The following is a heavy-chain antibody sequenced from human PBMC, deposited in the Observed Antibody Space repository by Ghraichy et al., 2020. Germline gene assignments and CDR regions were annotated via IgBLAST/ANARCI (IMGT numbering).Heavy chain of an antibody. CDR1: GGSFSGYY. CDR3: ARLSVTTKGIYYYGMDV. CDR2: INHSGST. D-gene: IGHD4-11*01. V-gene: IGHV4-34*01. J-gene: IGHJ6*02. Sequence: SETLSLTCAVYGGSFSGYYWSWIRQPPGKGLEWIGEINHSGSTNYNPSPKSRVTISVDTSKNQFSLKLSSVTAADTAVYYCARLSVTTKGIYYYGMDVWGQGTTVTVSS.